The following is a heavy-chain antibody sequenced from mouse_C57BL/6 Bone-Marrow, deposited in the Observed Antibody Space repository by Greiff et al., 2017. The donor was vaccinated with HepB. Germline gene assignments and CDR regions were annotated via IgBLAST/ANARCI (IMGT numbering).Heavy chain of an antibody. V-gene: IGHV1-26*01. CDR2: INPNNGGT. D-gene: IGHD1-1*01. CDR1: GYTFTDYY. Sequence: EVKLQQSGPELVKPGASVKISCKASGYTFTDYYMNWVKQSHGKSLEWIGDINPNNGGTSYNQKFKGKATLTVDKSSSTAYMELRSLTSEDSAVYYCARSRVVAKGSDAMDYWGQGTSVTVSS. CDR3: ARSRVVAKGSDAMDY. J-gene: IGHJ4*01.